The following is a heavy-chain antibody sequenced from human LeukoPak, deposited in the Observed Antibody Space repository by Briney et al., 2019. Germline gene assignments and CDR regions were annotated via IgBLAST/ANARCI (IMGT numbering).Heavy chain of an antibody. J-gene: IGHJ4*02. D-gene: IGHD3-10*01. CDR1: GGSFSSTSYY. Sequence: SETLSLTCTVSGGSFSSTSYYWGWIRQPPGKGLEWIANIYHTGSTYYNPSLKSRVTISVDTSKNQFSLKLSSVTAADTAVYYCARDNNYYGSGSYHDYWGQGTLVTVSS. V-gene: IGHV4-39*07. CDR3: ARDNNYYGSGSYHDY. CDR2: IYHTGST.